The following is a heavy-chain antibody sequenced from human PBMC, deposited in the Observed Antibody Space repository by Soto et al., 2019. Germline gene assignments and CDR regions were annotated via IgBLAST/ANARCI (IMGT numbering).Heavy chain of an antibody. D-gene: IGHD1-26*01. Sequence: QMQLAQSGPEVKKPGTSVKVSCKASGFTFTNSAIQWVRQARGQRLEWMGWIVVGSGHTNYAQKFQERLTITRDMSTSTAYMELSSLTLEDTAVYYCAAVQGGGATFHFWGPRTLVTVSS. CDR2: IVVGSGHT. J-gene: IGHJ4*02. CDR3: AAVQGGGATFHF. V-gene: IGHV1-58*02. CDR1: GFTFTNSA.